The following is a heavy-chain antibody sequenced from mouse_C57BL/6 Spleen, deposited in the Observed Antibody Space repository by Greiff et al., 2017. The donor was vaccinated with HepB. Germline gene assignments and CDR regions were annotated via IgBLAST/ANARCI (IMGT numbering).Heavy chain of an antibody. V-gene: IGHV14-1*01. CDR2: IDPEDGDT. CDR1: GFNIKDYY. D-gene: IGHD2-1*01. J-gene: IGHJ4*01. CDR3: TTGPIYYGNYDAMDY. Sequence: EVQLQQSGAELVRPGASVKLSCTASGFNIKDYYMHWVKQRPEQGLEWIGRIDPEDGDTEYAPKFQGKATMTADTSSNTAYLQLSSLTSEDTAVYYCTTGPIYYGNYDAMDYWGQGTSVTVSS.